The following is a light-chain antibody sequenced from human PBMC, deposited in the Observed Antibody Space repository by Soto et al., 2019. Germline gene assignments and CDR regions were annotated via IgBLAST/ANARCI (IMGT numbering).Light chain of an antibody. J-gene: IGKJ2*01. Sequence: DIQMTQSPSSLSASVGDRVTITCRASQSITNYLNWYQQKPGKAPKLLMYAISTLQSGVPSRFGGSRSGTEFTLPISSLPPGDFGTYYRQQRYRTPYTFGQGTKVDIK. CDR1: QSITNY. CDR3: QQRYRTPYT. CDR2: AIS. V-gene: IGKV1-39*01.